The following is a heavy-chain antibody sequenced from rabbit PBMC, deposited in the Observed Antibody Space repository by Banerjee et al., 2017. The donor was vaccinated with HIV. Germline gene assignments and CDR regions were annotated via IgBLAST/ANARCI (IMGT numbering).Heavy chain of an antibody. CDR1: GFSFSSSYW. Sequence: QSLEESGGDLVKPGASLTLTCTASGFSFSSSYWICWVRQAPGKGLEWIACIYAGSSGNTYYGNRAEGRFPISKTSSTTVTLQMTSLTAADTATYFCARNTYADGGYELWGPGTLVTVS. J-gene: IGHJ4*01. CDR2: IYAGSSGNT. CDR3: ARNTYADGGYEL. V-gene: IGHV1S40*01. D-gene: IGHD8-1*01.